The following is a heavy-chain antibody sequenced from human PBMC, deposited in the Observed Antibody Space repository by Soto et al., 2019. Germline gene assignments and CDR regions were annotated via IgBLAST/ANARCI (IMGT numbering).Heavy chain of an antibody. CDR2: ISSSSSTI. CDR1: GFTFSSYS. D-gene: IGHD1-20*01. V-gene: IGHV3-48*01. J-gene: IGHJ4*02. Sequence: GGSLRLSCAASGFTFSSYSMNWVRQAPGKGLEWVSYISSSSSTIYYADSVKGRFTISRDNAKNSLYLQMNSLRAEDTAVYYCVREGYDWNPAAFDYWGQGTLVTVSS. CDR3: VREGYDWNPAAFDY.